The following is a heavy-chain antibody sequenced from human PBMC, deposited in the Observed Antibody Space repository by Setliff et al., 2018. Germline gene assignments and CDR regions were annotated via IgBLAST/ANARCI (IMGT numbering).Heavy chain of an antibody. CDR3: ARAPAGGGDFYFDY. D-gene: IGHD2-21*01. CDR1: GGSISSHY. J-gene: IGHJ4*02. Sequence: PSETLSLTCTVSGGSISSHYWSWIRQPPGKGLEWIGSIYYSGSTNYNPSLKSRVTISVDTSKNQFSLKLSSVTAEDTAVYYCARAPAGGGDFYFDYWGQGTLVTVSS. V-gene: IGHV4-59*11. CDR2: IYYSGST.